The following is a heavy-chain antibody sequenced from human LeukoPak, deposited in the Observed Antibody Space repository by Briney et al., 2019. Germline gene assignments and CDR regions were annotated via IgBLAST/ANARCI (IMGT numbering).Heavy chain of an antibody. J-gene: IGHJ4*02. Sequence: PSETLSLTCAVSGGSISSGNWWSWVRQPPGKGLEWIGEIYHSGGTNYNPSLKSRVAISVDKSKNQFSLKLSSVTAADTAVYYCARVLGGSNFDNWGQGTLVTVSS. CDR1: GGSISSGNW. CDR3: ARVLGGSNFDN. CDR2: IYHSGGT. V-gene: IGHV4-4*02. D-gene: IGHD2-15*01.